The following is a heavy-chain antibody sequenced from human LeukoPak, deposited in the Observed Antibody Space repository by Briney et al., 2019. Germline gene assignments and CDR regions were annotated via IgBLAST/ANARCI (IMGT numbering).Heavy chain of an antibody. V-gene: IGHV4-61*08. J-gene: IGHJ4*02. Sequence: SETLSLTCTVSGGSVSSGDYYWSWIRQPPGKGLQWSGFIYYSGSTNYNPSLQSRVTISVDTSKNQFSLKLSSVTAADTAIYYCASYPTPPSGDFPDYWGQGTLVTVSS. D-gene: IGHD7-27*01. CDR2: IYYSGST. CDR1: GGSVSSGDYY. CDR3: ASYPTPPSGDFPDY.